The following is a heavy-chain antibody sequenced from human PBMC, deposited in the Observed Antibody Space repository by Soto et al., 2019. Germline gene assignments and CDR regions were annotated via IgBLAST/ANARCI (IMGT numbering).Heavy chain of an antibody. CDR1: GYSFTSYW. Sequence: PGESLKISCXGSGYSFTSYWISWVRQMPGKGLEWMGRIDPSDSYTNYSPSFQGHVTISADKSISTAYLQWSSLKASDTAMYYCARRGYSIRYYGMDVWGQGTTVTVSS. CDR3: ARRGYSIRYYGMDV. CDR2: IDPSDSYT. J-gene: IGHJ6*02. V-gene: IGHV5-10-1*01. D-gene: IGHD6-13*01.